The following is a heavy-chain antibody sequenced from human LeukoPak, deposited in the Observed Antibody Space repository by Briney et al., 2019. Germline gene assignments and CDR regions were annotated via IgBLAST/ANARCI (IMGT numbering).Heavy chain of an antibody. V-gene: IGHV3-11*04. D-gene: IGHD3-16*01. CDR1: GFTFSDYY. J-gene: IGHJ4*02. CDR2: ISSSGDTM. CDR3: ARVRGSYATDY. Sequence: GGSLRLSCAASGFTFSDYYMSWIRQAPGKGLEWVSYISSSGDTMSYADSVKGRFTISRDNAKSSLYLQMNSLRAEDAAVYYCARVRGSYATDYWGQGALVTVSS.